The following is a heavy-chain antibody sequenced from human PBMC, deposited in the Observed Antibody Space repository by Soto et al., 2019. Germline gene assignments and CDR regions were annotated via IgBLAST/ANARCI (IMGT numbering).Heavy chain of an antibody. CDR2: IYYSGST. CDR1: GGSISSSSYY. V-gene: IGHV4-39*01. CDR3: ARSGYRSSFPRNYFDY. D-gene: IGHD6-13*01. Sequence: SETLSLTCTVSGGSISSSSYYWGWIRQPPGKGLEWIGSIYYSGSTYYNPSLKSRVTISVDTSKNQFSLKLSSVTAADTAVYYCARSGYRSSFPRNYFDYWGQGTLVTVSS. J-gene: IGHJ4*02.